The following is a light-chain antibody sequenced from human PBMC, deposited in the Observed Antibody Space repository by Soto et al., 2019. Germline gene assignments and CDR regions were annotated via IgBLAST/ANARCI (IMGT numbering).Light chain of an antibody. Sequence: EVVLTQSPGTLSLSPGGRATLSCRASQSVSRRLAWYQQRPGQPPRLLISGASMRASGVPVRFIGSGSGTDFTLTITRLEPEDFAVYYCQQYGGSPITFGLGTKVDIK. V-gene: IGKV3-20*01. J-gene: IGKJ1*01. CDR3: QQYGGSPIT. CDR2: GAS. CDR1: QSVSRR.